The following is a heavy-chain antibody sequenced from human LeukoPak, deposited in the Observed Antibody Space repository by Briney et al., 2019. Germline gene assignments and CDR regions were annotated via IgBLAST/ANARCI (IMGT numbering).Heavy chain of an antibody. CDR1: GGSISSYY. CDR3: ARATAIYEAFDY. V-gene: IGHV4-59*08. J-gene: IGHJ4*02. CDR2: IYYSGST. D-gene: IGHD2-21*02. Sequence: SETLSLTCTVSGGSISSYYWSWIRQPPGKGLEWIGYIYYSGSTNYNPSLKSRVTISVDTSKNQFSLKLSSVTAADTAVYYCARATAIYEAFDYWGQGILVTVSS.